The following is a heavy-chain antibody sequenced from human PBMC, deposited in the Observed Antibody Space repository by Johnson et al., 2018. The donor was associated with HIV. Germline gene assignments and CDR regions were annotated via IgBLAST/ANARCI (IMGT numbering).Heavy chain of an antibody. Sequence: VQLVESGGDVVRPGGSLRLFCAASGFTFDDYAMHWVRQAPGKGLEWVSGISWNSGSIGYADYVKGRFTISRDNSKNTLYLQMNSLRAEDTAVYYCARAFPMVRYDAFDIWGQGTMVTVSS. CDR1: GFTFDDYA. V-gene: IGHV3-9*01. J-gene: IGHJ3*02. CDR2: ISWNSGSI. D-gene: IGHD3-10*01. CDR3: ARAFPMVRYDAFDI.